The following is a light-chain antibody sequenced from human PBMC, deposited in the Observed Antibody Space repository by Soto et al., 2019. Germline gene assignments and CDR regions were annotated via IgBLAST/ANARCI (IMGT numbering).Light chain of an antibody. CDR2: EVT. CDR3: TSYTINSTPL. J-gene: IGLJ2*01. Sequence: QSVLTQPASVSGSPGQSITISCTGTSSDVGGYNYVSWYQQHPGKAPKLMIYEVTTRPSGVSNRFSGSKSGNTASLTISGLQAEDEADYYCTSYTINSTPLVGGGTQLTVL. V-gene: IGLV2-14*01. CDR1: SSDVGGYNY.